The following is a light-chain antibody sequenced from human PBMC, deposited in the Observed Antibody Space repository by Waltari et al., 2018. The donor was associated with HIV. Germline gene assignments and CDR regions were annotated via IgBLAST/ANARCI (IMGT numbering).Light chain of an antibody. Sequence: EIVLTQSPATLSLSPGERDTLSCRASQSVRRYLAWYQQKPGQAPRLLIFESSNRATGIPARFSGSGSGTDFTLTISNLEPDDFAVYFCQHRANWPELAFGGGTTV. J-gene: IGKJ4*01. CDR3: QHRANWPELA. CDR1: QSVRRY. V-gene: IGKV3-11*01. CDR2: ESS.